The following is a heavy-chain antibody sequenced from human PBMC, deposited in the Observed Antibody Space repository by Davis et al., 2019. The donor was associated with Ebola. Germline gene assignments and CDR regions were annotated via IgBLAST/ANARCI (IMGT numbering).Heavy chain of an antibody. Sequence: SETLSLTCAVSGGSISSGGYSWSWIRQPPGKGLEWIGYIYHSGSTYYNPSLKSRVTISVDRSKNQFSLKLSSVTAADTAEYYCARATEGIVDWGWFDPWGQGTLVTVSS. V-gene: IGHV4-30-2*01. J-gene: IGHJ5*02. D-gene: IGHD1-26*01. CDR2: IYHSGST. CDR1: GGSISSGGYS. CDR3: ARATEGIVDWGWFDP.